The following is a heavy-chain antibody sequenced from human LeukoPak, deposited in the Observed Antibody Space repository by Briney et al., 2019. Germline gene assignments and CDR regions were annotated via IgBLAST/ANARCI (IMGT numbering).Heavy chain of an antibody. CDR1: GYTFTGYY. CDR2: INPNSGGT. D-gene: IGHD6-19*01. Sequence: GASVNVSCKASGYTFTGYYMHWVRQAPGQGLEYMGWINPNSGGTNYAQKFQGWVTMTRDTSISTAYMELSRLRSDDTAVYFCARGAPELSGWSLGDWGQGTLVIVSS. J-gene: IGHJ4*02. V-gene: IGHV1-2*04. CDR3: ARGAPELSGWSLGD.